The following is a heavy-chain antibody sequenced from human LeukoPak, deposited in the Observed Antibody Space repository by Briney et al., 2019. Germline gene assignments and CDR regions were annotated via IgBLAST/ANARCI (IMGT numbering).Heavy chain of an antibody. CDR3: ARVESTYCSSTSCSDY. D-gene: IGHD2-2*01. CDR2: IYYSGST. V-gene: IGHV4-39*01. CDR1: GGSISSSSYY. Sequence: SETLSLTCTVSGGSISSSSYYWGWIRQPPGKGLEWIGSIYYSGSTYYNPSLKSRVTISVDTSKNQFSLKLSPVTAADTAVYYCARVESTYCSSTSCSDYWGQGTLVTVSS. J-gene: IGHJ4*02.